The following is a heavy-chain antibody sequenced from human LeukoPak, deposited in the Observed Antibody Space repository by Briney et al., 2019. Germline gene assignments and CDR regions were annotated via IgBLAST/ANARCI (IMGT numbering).Heavy chain of an antibody. CDR1: GFTFSSYN. D-gene: IGHD3-10*01. V-gene: IGHV3-48*01. CDR3: AKALGFGESPYWFFDL. CDR2: ISSSSSTI. Sequence: GGSLRLSCAASGFTFSSYNMNWVRQAPGRGLEWVSYISSSSSTIYYADSVKGRFTISRDNPKNTLFLQMNSLRGEDTAVYYCAKALGFGESPYWFFDLWGRGTLVTVSS. J-gene: IGHJ2*01.